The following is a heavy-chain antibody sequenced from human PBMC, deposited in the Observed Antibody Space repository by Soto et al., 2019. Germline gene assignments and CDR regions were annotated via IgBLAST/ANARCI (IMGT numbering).Heavy chain of an antibody. D-gene: IGHD6-19*01. CDR1: GYTFTSYA. Sequence: ASVKVSCKASGYTFTSYAMHWVRQAPGQRLEWMGWINAGNGNTKYSQKFQGRVTITRDTSTSTAYMELRSLRSEDTAVYYCARAGRRLQKIAVAGTFDYWGQGTLVTVSS. J-gene: IGHJ4*02. V-gene: IGHV1-3*01. CDR2: INAGNGNT. CDR3: ARAGRRLQKIAVAGTFDY.